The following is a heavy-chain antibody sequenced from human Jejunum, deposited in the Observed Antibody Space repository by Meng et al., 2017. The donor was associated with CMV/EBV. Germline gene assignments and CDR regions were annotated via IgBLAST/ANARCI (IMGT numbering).Heavy chain of an antibody. D-gene: IGHD3-22*01. J-gene: IGHJ4*02. Sequence: KASGYRFTNYAMNWVRQAPGQGLEWMGWINTNTGNPTYAQDFTGRFVFSLDTSVSTAYLQISSLRAEDSAVYYCVRAPISQTTIGPGWGQGTLVTVSS. CDR3: VRAPISQTTIGPG. V-gene: IGHV7-4-1*02. CDR1: GYRFTNYA. CDR2: INTNTGNP.